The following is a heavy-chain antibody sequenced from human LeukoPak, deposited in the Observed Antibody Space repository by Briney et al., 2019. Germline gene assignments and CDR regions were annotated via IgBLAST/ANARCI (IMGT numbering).Heavy chain of an antibody. J-gene: IGHJ5*02. V-gene: IGHV1-18*01. CDR3: ARALYDFWSGPTLNWFDP. D-gene: IGHD3-3*01. CDR1: GYTFTGYG. Sequence: ASVKVSCKASGYTFTGYGISWVRQAPGQGLEWMGWISAYNGNTNYAQKLQGRVTMTTDTSTSTAYMELRSLRSDDTAVYYCARALYDFWSGPTLNWFDPWGQGTLVTVSS. CDR2: ISAYNGNT.